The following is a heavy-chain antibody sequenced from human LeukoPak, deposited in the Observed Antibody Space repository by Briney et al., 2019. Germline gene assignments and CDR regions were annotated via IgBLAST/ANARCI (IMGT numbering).Heavy chain of an antibody. Sequence: SETLSLTCTVSGGSISSSSYYWGWIRQPPGKGLEWIGSIYYSGSTYYNPSLKSRVTISVDTSKNQFSLKLSSVTAADTAVYYCARDGRYGSGIYDYWGQGTLVTVSS. CDR2: IYYSGST. J-gene: IGHJ4*02. D-gene: IGHD3-10*01. CDR3: ARDGRYGSGIYDY. CDR1: GGSISSSSYY. V-gene: IGHV4-39*07.